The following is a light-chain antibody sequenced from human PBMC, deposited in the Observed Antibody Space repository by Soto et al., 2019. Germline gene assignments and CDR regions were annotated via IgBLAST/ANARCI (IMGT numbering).Light chain of an antibody. CDR3: SSYTSRPTLFV. V-gene: IGLV2-14*01. CDR2: EVS. CDR1: SSDVGDYNY. Sequence: VLTQPASVSGSPGQSITISCTGTSSDVGDYNYVSWYQQHPGKAPKLIIFEVSIRPSGVSVRFSGSKSGNTASLTISGLQTEDEADYYCSSYTSRPTLFVFGSGTKVTVL. J-gene: IGLJ1*01.